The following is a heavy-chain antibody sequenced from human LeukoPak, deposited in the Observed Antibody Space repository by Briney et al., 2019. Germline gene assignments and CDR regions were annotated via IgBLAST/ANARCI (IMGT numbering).Heavy chain of an antibody. D-gene: IGHD2-2*01. V-gene: IGHV3-21*01. CDR3: TRMHPYCTTTSCPRS. CDR1: GFTFSSYW. Sequence: GGSLRLSCAASGFTFSSYWMHWVRQAPGKGLERVSSISSGGTYIYSADSVKGRFTISRDNAKNSLYLQMNSLRAEDTAVYYCTRMHPYCTTTSCPRSWGQGTLVTVSS. CDR2: ISSGGTYI. J-gene: IGHJ4*02.